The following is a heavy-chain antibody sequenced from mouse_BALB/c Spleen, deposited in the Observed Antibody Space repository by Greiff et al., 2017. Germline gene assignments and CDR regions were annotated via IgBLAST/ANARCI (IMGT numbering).Heavy chain of an antibody. CDR2: IYPGDGDT. J-gene: IGHJ4*01. Sequence: QVQLKPSGAELVRPGSSVKISCKASGYAFSSYWMNWVKQRPGQGLEWIGQIYPGDGDTNYNGKFKGKATLTADKSSSTAYMQLSSLTSEDSAVYFCAREEGDYEGAMDYWGQGTSVTVSS. V-gene: IGHV1-80*01. CDR1: GYAFSSYW. CDR3: AREEGDYEGAMDY. D-gene: IGHD2-4*01.